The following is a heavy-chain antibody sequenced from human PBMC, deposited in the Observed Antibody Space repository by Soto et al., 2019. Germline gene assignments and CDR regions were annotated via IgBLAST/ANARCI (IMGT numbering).Heavy chain of an antibody. D-gene: IGHD2-15*01. CDR2: IYSGGST. J-gene: IGHJ4*02. CDR1: GFTVRSNY. V-gene: IGHV3-66*01. CDR3: ARSPTYCSGGSCPREYYFDY. Sequence: GGSLRLSCAASGFTVRSNYMSWVRQAPGKGLEWVSVIYSGGSTYYGDSVKGRFTISRDNSKNTLYLQMNSLRAEDTAVYYCARSPTYCSGGSCPREYYFDYWGQGTLVTVSS.